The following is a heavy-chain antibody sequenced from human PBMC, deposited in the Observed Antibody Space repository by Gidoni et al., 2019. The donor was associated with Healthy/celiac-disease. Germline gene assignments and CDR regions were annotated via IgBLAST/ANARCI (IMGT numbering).Heavy chain of an antibody. CDR3: ARGPLGTMVQEAHLDY. D-gene: IGHD3-10*01. J-gene: IGHJ4*02. Sequence: EVQLVESGGGLVQLGGSLSLSCAASGFTFSRYSMNWVRQAPGKGLEWVSYISSSSSTIYYADSVKGRFTISRDNAKNSLYLQMNSLRDEDTAVYYCARGPLGTMVQEAHLDYWGQGTLVTVSS. CDR1: GFTFSRYS. CDR2: ISSSSSTI. V-gene: IGHV3-48*02.